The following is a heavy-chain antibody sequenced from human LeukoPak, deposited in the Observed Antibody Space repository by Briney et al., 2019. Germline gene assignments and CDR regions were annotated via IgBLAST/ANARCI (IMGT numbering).Heavy chain of an antibody. CDR1: GYTFTGYY. CDR2: INPNSGGT. CDR3: ARDLGVEAYYFDY. D-gene: IGHD3-10*01. Sequence: ASVEVSCKASGYTFTGYYMHWVRQAPGQGLEWMGWINPNSGGTNYAQKFQGRVTMTRDTSINTAYMELSRLRSDDTAVYYCARDLGVEAYYFDYWGQGTLVTVSS. V-gene: IGHV1-2*02. J-gene: IGHJ4*02.